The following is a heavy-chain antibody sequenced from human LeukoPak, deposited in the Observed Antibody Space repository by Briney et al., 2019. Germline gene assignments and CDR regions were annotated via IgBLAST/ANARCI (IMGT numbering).Heavy chain of an antibody. D-gene: IGHD2-15*01. CDR3: VRGYSFGPYGMDA. CDR2: ISDSGGST. Sequence: GGSLRLSCSASGFPFSSYATHWVRQAPGKGLEYVSAISDSGGSTYYADSVKGRFTISRDNSKNTLYLQMSSLRAEDTAVYFCVRGYSFGPYGMDAWGQGTTVTVSS. CDR1: GFPFSSYA. J-gene: IGHJ6*02. V-gene: IGHV3-64D*09.